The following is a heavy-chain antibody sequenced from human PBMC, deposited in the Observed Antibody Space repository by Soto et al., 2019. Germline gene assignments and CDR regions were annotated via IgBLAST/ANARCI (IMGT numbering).Heavy chain of an antibody. CDR2: ISYDGSNK. CDR3: AKVTSSPDYYGSGSYAWSSYYYYYMDV. Sequence: GGSLRLSCAASGFTFSSYGMHWVRQAPGKGLEWVAVISYDGSNKYYADSVKGRFTISRDNSKNTLYLQMNSLRAEDTAVYYCAKVTSSPDYYGSGSYAWSSYYYYYMDVWGKGTTVTVSS. D-gene: IGHD3-10*01. V-gene: IGHV3-30*18. CDR1: GFTFSSYG. J-gene: IGHJ6*03.